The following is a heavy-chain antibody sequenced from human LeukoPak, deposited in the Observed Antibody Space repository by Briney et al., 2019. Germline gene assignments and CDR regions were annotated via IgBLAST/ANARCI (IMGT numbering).Heavy chain of an antibody. CDR2: IIPMLGTA. CDR1: DDTFSTSA. J-gene: IGHJ4*02. D-gene: IGHD6-13*01. CDR3: ARTGRDTSSSNPFDL. V-gene: IGHV1-69*06. Sequence: SVKVSCKTSDDTFSTSAISWVRQAPGQGLELMVRIIPMLGTASNAEKFYGRVTITADKSTSTTYLELNSLRSDDTAVYYCARTGRDTSSSNPFDLWGQGTRVTVSS.